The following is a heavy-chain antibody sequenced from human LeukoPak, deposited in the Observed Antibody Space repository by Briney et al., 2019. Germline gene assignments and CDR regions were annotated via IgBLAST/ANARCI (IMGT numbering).Heavy chain of an antibody. J-gene: IGHJ3*02. D-gene: IGHD2-2*01. CDR2: ISGSGGNT. Sequence: GGSLRLSCAASGITFRSYAMSWVRQAPGKGLEWVSSISGSGGNTYHADSVKGRFTITRDNSKNTLFLQMNSLRAEDTAVYYCALSSASSLLPDALDIWGQGTMVIVSS. CDR1: GITFRSYA. CDR3: ALSSASSLLPDALDI. V-gene: IGHV3-23*01.